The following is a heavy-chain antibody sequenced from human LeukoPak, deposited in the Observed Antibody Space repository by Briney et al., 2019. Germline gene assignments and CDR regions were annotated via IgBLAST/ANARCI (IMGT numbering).Heavy chain of an antibody. V-gene: IGHV3-11*01. CDR1: GFTFSDYY. CDR3: ANFILESSGWYSLSFRYFDY. CDR2: ISSSGSTI. J-gene: IGHJ4*02. Sequence: PGGSLRLSCAASGFTFSDYYMSWIRQAPGKGLEWVSYISSSGSTIYYADSVKGRFTISRDNAKNSLYLQMNSLRAEDTAVYYCANFILESSGWYSLSFRYFDYWGQGTLVTVSS. D-gene: IGHD6-19*01.